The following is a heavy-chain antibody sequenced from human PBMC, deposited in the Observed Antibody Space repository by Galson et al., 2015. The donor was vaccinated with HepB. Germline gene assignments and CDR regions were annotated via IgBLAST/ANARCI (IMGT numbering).Heavy chain of an antibody. Sequence: SVKVSCKASGGTFNTYSFTRVRQAPGQGLEWMGRIIPILGIANYAQKFRGRVTITADKSTRTAYMELSSLRSEDTAVYYCARAKYYDILTRTNYYYYGMDVWGQGTTVTVSS. CDR3: ARAKYYDILTRTNYYYYGMDV. D-gene: IGHD3-9*01. J-gene: IGHJ6*02. CDR2: IIPILGIA. V-gene: IGHV1-69*02. CDR1: GGTFNTYS.